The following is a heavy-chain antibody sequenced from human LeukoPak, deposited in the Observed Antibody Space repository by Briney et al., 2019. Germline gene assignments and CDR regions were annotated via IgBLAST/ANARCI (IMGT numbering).Heavy chain of an antibody. CDR2: IYASGST. CDR1: GGSISSYY. CDR3: AREDSSTSCFDY. V-gene: IGHV4-4*07. D-gene: IGHD2-2*01. Sequence: SETLSLTCTVSGGSISSYYWSWIRQPAGKGLEWIGRIYASGSTNYNPSLKSRVTMSVDTSKNQFSLKLSSVTAADTAVYYCAREDSSTSCFDYWGQGTLVTVSS. J-gene: IGHJ4*02.